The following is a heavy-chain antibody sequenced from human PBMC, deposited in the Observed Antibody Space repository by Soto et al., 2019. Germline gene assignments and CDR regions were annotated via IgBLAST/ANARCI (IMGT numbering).Heavy chain of an antibody. CDR2: TYYRSKWYY. J-gene: IGHJ4*01. CDR1: GDSVSRNSAG. Sequence: SQTLSLTCAITGDSVSRNSAGWSWVRQSPSRGLEWLGRTYYRSKWYYEYAVSVRGRITINPDTSKNQYSLQLNSVTPEDTAVYFCARGEQYSGRIFDYWGQGTLVPSPQ. CDR3: ARGEQYSGRIFDY. D-gene: IGHD1-26*01. V-gene: IGHV6-1*01.